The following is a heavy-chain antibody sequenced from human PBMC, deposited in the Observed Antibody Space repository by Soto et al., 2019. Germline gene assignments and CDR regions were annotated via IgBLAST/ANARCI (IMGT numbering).Heavy chain of an antibody. Sequence: SETLSLTCAVYGGSFSGYYWSWIRQPPGKGLEWIGEINHSGSTNYNPSLKSRVTISVDTSKNQFSLKLSSVTAADTAVYYCARGGRGNYGSGSYYNVHHYYGMEVWGQGTTVTVSS. CDR1: GGSFSGYY. D-gene: IGHD3-10*01. CDR2: INHSGST. J-gene: IGHJ6*02. CDR3: ARGGRGNYGSGSYYNVHHYYGMEV. V-gene: IGHV4-34*01.